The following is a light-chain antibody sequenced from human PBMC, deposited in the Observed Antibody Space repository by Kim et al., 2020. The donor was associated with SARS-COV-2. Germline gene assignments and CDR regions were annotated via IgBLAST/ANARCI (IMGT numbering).Light chain of an antibody. CDR2: GNS. Sequence: QRVTISCTGSSSNIGAGYDVHWYQQLPGTAPKLLIYGNSNRPSGVPDRFSGSKSGTAASLAITGLQAEDEADYYCQSYDSSLSGYVFGTGTKVTVL. CDR3: QSYDSSLSGYV. V-gene: IGLV1-40*01. J-gene: IGLJ1*01. CDR1: SSNIGAGYD.